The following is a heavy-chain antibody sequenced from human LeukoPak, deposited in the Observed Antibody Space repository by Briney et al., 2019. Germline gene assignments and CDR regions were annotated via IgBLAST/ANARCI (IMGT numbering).Heavy chain of an antibody. V-gene: IGHV4-59*01. CDR2: IYYSGST. CDR1: GGSISSYY. D-gene: IGHD3-16*01. Sequence: SETLSPTCTVSGGSISSYYWSWIRQPPGKGLEWIGYIYYSGSTNYNPSLKSRVTISVDTSKNQFSLKLSSVTAADTAAYYCARGLGSDFDYWGQGTLVTVSS. CDR3: ARGLGSDFDY. J-gene: IGHJ4*02.